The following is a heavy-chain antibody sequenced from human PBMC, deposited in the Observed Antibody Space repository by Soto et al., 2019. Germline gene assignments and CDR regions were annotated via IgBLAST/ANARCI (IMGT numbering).Heavy chain of an antibody. V-gene: IGHV1-69*06. D-gene: IGHD3-10*01. J-gene: IGHJ4*02. CDR2: IIPIFGTA. Sequence: SVKFSCNASGGTFSSYAISWVRQAPGQGLEWMGGIIPIFGTANYAQKFQGRVTITADKSTSTAYMELSSLRSEDTAVYYCAVLWFGESSPAYWGQGTLVTVSS. CDR3: AVLWFGESSPAY. CDR1: GGTFSSYA.